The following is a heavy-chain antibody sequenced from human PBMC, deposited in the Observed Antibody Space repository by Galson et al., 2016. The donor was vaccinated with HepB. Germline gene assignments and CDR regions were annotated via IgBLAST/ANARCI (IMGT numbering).Heavy chain of an antibody. V-gene: IGHV1-69*13. Sequence: SVKVSCKASGGSFRRFAINWVRQAPGQGLEWIGGIIPFFGTPRYAQKFQGRVTITADESTNTAYMELSSLKSDDTAIFYCAREPPDVSRGWSYYYMDVWGTGTMVTVSS. J-gene: IGHJ6*03. D-gene: IGHD3-3*01. CDR1: GGSFRRFA. CDR2: IIPFFGTP. CDR3: AREPPDVSRGWSYYYMDV.